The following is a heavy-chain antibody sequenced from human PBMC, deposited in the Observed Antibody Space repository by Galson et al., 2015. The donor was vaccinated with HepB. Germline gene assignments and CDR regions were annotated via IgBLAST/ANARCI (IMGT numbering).Heavy chain of an antibody. J-gene: IGHJ4*02. CDR3: ARDTQGRDSSGYYPLDY. CDR1: GSTFTSYY. CDR2: INPSGGST. D-gene: IGHD3-22*01. V-gene: IGHV1-46*01. Sequence: SVTVSCKASGSTFTSYYMHWVRQAPGQGLEWMGIINPSGGSTSYAQKFQGRVTMTRDTSTSTVYMELSSLRSEDTAVYYCARDTQGRDSSGYYPLDYWGQGTLVTVSS.